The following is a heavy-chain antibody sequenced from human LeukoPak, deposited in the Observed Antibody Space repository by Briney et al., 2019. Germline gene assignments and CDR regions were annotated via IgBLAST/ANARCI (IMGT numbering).Heavy chain of an antibody. CDR3: ARGRGGYSYGYNYYYMDV. D-gene: IGHD5-18*01. Sequence: SETLSLTCAVYGGSFSGYYWSWIRQPPGKGLEWIGEINHSGSTNYNPSLKSRVTISVDTSKNQFSLKLSSVTAADTAVYYCARGRGGYSYGYNYYYMDVWSKGTTVTVSS. V-gene: IGHV4-34*01. CDR1: GGSFSGYY. CDR2: INHSGST. J-gene: IGHJ6*03.